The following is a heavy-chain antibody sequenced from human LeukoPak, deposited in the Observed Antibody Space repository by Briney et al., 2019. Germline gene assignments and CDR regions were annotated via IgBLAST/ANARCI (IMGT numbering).Heavy chain of an antibody. CDR1: GFTFSSYW. J-gene: IGHJ4*02. CDR2: INSDGSST. CDR3: ARDLYCRGGSCYSSGVFDY. D-gene: IGHD2-15*01. Sequence: GGSLRLSCAASGFTFSSYWMHWVRQAPGKGLVWVSRINSDGSSTGYADSVKGRFTISRDNAKNTLYLQMNSLRAEDTAVYYCARDLYCRGGSCYSSGVFDYWGQGALVTVSS. V-gene: IGHV3-74*01.